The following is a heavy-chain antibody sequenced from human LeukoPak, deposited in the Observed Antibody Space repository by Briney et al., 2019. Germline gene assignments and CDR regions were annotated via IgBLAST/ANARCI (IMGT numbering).Heavy chain of an antibody. V-gene: IGHV3-53*01. D-gene: IGHD1-14*01. CDR2: IYKSAIT. J-gene: IGHJ5*02. Sequence: GGSLRLSCAASGFTVSSNYMTWVRQAPGKGLEWVSVIYKSAITYYADTVRGRFTISRDNSKNTLYLQMNSLRAEDTAVYYCAGLIRPGWFDPWGQGTLVTVSS. CDR3: AGLIRPGWFDP. CDR1: GFTVSSNY.